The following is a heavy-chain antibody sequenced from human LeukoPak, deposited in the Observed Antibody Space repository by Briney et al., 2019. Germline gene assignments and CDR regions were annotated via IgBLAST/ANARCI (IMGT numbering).Heavy chain of an antibody. CDR2: MNPNSGNT. Sequence: ASVKVSCKASGYTFTSYDINWVRQAPGQGLEWMGWMNPNSGNTGYAQKFQGRVTMTRNTSMSTAYMELSSLRSEDTAVYYCAKDAKRYCSGGSCYSDFDYWGQGTLVTVSS. CDR1: GYTFTSYD. D-gene: IGHD2-15*01. V-gene: IGHV1-8*01. CDR3: AKDAKRYCSGGSCYSDFDY. J-gene: IGHJ4*02.